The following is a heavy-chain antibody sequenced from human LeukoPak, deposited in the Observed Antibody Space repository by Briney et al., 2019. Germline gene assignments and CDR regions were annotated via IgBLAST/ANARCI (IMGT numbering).Heavy chain of an antibody. CDR1: GYTFTIYA. Sequence: GASVTVSCKASGYTFTIYAMHWVRQAPGQRLEWMGWINAGNGNRKYSQKFQGRVSITRDTSASTAYMELSSLSSEATAVSYCASATHFSSGWSDAFDIWSQRTMATVSS. CDR3: ASATHFSSGWSDAFDI. V-gene: IGHV1-3*01. D-gene: IGHD6-19*01. J-gene: IGHJ3*02. CDR2: INAGNGNR.